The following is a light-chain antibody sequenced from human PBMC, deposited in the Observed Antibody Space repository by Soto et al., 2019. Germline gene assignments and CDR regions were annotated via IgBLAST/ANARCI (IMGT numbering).Light chain of an antibody. V-gene: IGLV2-14*01. CDR3: SSYSSTTTLV. J-gene: IGLJ3*02. CDR1: SSDVGGYNY. Sequence: QSALTQPASVSGSPGQSITISCTGTSSDVGGYNYVSWDQQRPGKAPKLMIYDVNIRRSGFSIRLSAAKSGNTASQTISGLQGEDEADYYGSSYSSTTTLVFGGWTKLSVL. CDR2: DVN.